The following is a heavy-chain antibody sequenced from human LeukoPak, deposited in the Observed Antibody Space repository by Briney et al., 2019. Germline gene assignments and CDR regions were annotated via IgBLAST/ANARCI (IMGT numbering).Heavy chain of an antibody. V-gene: IGHV3-33*01. D-gene: IGHD3-10*01. CDR1: GFTFSSYA. CDR3: ARETSGHHDY. Sequence: GGSLRLSCAASGFTFSSYAMHWVRQAPGKGLEWVAVIWYDGNNKYYADSVKGRFTISRDNSKNTVCLQMNSLRAEDTAVYYCARETSGHHDYWGQGTLVTVSS. J-gene: IGHJ4*02. CDR2: IWYDGNNK.